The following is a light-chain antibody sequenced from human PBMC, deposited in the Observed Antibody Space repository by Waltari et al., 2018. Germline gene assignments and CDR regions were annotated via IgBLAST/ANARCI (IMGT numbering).Light chain of an antibody. Sequence: HSALTQPASVSGSPGQSISISCAGTTSDIGAYDLVSWYQKYPGKAPKLIIYEVKNRPSDMSPRVSASKSGDTASLTISGLQAEDEAEYYCASYVNSFALVFGGGTKVSVL. CDR1: TSDIGAYDL. J-gene: IGLJ2*01. V-gene: IGLV2-14*01. CDR2: EVK. CDR3: ASYVNSFALV.